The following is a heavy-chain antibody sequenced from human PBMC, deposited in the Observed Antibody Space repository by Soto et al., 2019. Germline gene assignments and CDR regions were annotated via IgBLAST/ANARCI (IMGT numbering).Heavy chain of an antibody. D-gene: IGHD3-9*01. CDR1: GFTFSSYG. Sequence: SLRLTCAASGFTFSSYGMHWVRQAPGKGLEWVAVVWYDGSNKYYADSVKGRFTISRDNSKNTLYLQVNSLRAEDTAVYYCARGPLRYFAWLLYVWGQGPLVTVSS. CDR2: VWYDGSNK. V-gene: IGHV3-33*01. J-gene: IGHJ4*02. CDR3: ARGPLRYFAWLLYV.